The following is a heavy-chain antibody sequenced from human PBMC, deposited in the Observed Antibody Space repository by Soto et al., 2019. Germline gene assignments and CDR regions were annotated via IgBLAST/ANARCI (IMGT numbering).Heavy chain of an antibody. Sequence: QVQLVESGGGVVQPGRSLRLSCAASGFTFSSYAMHWVRQAPGKGLEWVAVISYDGSNKYYADSVKGRFTISRDNSKNTLYLQMNSLRAEDTAVYYCARDPTSRSIVVVVNWCDPGGQGTLVTVSS. J-gene: IGHJ5*02. CDR2: ISYDGSNK. D-gene: IGHD2-15*01. CDR1: GFTFSSYA. V-gene: IGHV3-30-3*01. CDR3: ARDPTSRSIVVVVNWCDP.